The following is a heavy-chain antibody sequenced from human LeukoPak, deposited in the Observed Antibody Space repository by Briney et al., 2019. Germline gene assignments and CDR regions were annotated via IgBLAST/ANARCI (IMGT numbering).Heavy chain of an antibody. J-gene: IGHJ4*02. Sequence: EASVKVSCKASGYTFTSYYMHWVRQAPGQGLEWMGIINPSGGSTSYAQKFQGRVTMTRDTSTSTVYMELSSLRSEDTAVYYCARLGRTYSSSWYIDYWGQGTLVTVSS. D-gene: IGHD6-13*01. V-gene: IGHV1-46*01. CDR3: ARLGRTYSSSWYIDY. CDR1: GYTFTSYY. CDR2: INPSGGST.